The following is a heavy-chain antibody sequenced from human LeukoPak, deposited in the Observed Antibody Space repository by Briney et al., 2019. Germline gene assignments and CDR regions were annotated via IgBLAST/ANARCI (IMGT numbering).Heavy chain of an antibody. D-gene: IGHD2-2*02. Sequence: GASVKVSCKASGGTFSSYAISWVRQAPGQGLEWMGGIIPIFGTANYAQKFQGRVTITADESTSTAYMELSSLRSEDTAVYYCARAQPTAIVPAAIMIRYNWFDPWGQGTLVTVSS. CDR3: ARAQPTAIVPAAIMIRYNWFDP. J-gene: IGHJ5*02. V-gene: IGHV1-69*13. CDR2: IIPIFGTA. CDR1: GGTFSSYA.